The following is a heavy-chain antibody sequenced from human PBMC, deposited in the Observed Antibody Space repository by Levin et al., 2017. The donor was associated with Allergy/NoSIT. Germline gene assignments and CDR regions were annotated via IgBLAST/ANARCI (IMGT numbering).Heavy chain of an antibody. V-gene: IGHV3-30*03. Sequence: LSLTCAVSGFTLGSYAMHWVRQAPGKGLEWVAVMSFGGSDEFYGDSVKGRFTISRDNSKNTLYLQMSNLRVEDTAVYYCPTAPSSSSAYYYYYMDVWGRGTTVTVSS. J-gene: IGHJ6*03. CDR3: PTAPSSSSAYYYYYMDV. CDR1: GFTLGSYA. CDR2: MSFGGSDE. D-gene: IGHD6-13*01.